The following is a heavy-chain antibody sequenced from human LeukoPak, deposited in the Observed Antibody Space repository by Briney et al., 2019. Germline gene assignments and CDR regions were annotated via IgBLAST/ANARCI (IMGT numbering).Heavy chain of an antibody. Sequence: GGSLRLSCAASGFTFSSYYMNWVRQGPGKGLEGVSGINWNGGSTGYADSVKGRFTISRDNAKNSLDLQMNSLRAEDTALYYCARDTSSSYGSGSDYWGQGTLVTVSS. CDR2: INWNGGST. V-gene: IGHV3-20*04. J-gene: IGHJ4*02. D-gene: IGHD3-10*01. CDR1: GFTFSSYY. CDR3: ARDTSSSYGSGSDY.